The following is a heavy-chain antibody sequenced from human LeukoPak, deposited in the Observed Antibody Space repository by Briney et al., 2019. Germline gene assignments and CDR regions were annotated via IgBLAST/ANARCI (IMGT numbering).Heavy chain of an antibody. CDR3: ARVGVVVPAAWFDP. D-gene: IGHD2-2*01. V-gene: IGHV1-18*01. Sequence: ASVKVSCKASGYNFGILGMSWVRQAPGQGLEWMGWISADSGNTNYAQKLQGRVTMTTDTSTSTAYLELASLRSDDTAVYYCARVGVVVPAAWFDPWGQGTLVTVSS. CDR2: ISADSGNT. CDR1: GYNFGILG. J-gene: IGHJ5*02.